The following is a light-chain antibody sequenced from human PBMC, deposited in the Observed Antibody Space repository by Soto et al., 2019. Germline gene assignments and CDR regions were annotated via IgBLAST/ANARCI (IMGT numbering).Light chain of an antibody. Sequence: DIPMTQSPSSLSASVGDRITITCRASQSISRSLSWYQQKPGKAPKLLIYAASSLQSGVPSRFSGSGSGTDFTLTISSLQPEDFATYYCQQSYSTPFTFGQGTKLEIK. CDR2: AAS. J-gene: IGKJ2*01. CDR1: QSISRS. CDR3: QQSYSTPFT. V-gene: IGKV1-39*01.